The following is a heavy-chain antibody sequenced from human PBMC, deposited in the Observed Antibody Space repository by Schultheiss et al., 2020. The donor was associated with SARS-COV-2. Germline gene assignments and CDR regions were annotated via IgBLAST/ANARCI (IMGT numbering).Heavy chain of an antibody. V-gene: IGHV3-30*18. J-gene: IGHJ5*02. D-gene: IGHD3-22*01. CDR1: GFTFSSYG. CDR2: ISYDGSNK. Sequence: GESLKISCAASGFTFSSYGMHWVRQAPGKGLEWVAVISYDGSNKYYADSVKGRFTISRDNSKNTLYLQMNSLRAEDTAVYYCAKGLDDSSGSNWFDPWGQGTLVTVSS. CDR3: AKGLDDSSGSNWFDP.